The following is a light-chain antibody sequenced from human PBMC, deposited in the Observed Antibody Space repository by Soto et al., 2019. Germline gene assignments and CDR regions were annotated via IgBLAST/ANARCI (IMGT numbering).Light chain of an antibody. CDR2: DVS. CDR1: SSDVGGYNY. V-gene: IGLV2-14*01. Sequence: QSALTQPASVSGSPGQSITISCTGTSSDVGGYNYVSCYQQHPGKAPKLMIYDVSNRPSVVSNRFSGSKSGNTASLTLSGLQAEDEADYYSSSYTSSSPNVVFGGGTKLNVL. J-gene: IGLJ2*01. CDR3: SSYTSSSPNVV.